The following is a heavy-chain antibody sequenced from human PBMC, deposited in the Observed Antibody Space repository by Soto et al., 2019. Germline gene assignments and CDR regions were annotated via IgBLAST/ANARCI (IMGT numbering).Heavy chain of an antibody. J-gene: IGHJ4*02. Sequence: SETMCVTCTVAGGSIISSGCYWGWIRQTPGKGLEFIGNIYYSGSTNYNPSLKSRVTMSVDTSNNQFTLKLSSVTAADTAVYYCARHSLTYWDFDYWGQGTLVTVSS. CDR3: ARHSLTYWDFDY. V-gene: IGHV4-39*06. CDR2: IYYSGST. CDR1: GGSIISSGCY. D-gene: IGHD1-26*01.